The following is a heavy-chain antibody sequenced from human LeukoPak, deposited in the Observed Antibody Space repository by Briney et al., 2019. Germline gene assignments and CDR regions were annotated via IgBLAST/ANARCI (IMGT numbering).Heavy chain of an antibody. J-gene: IGHJ5*02. CDR2: ISSSSSYI. CDR3: ANNKPASYYDFWSGPPGSNWFDP. CDR1: GFTFSSYS. V-gene: IGHV3-21*04. D-gene: IGHD3-3*01. Sequence: PGGSLRLSCAASGFTFSSYSMNWVRQAPGKGLEWVSSISSSSSYIYYADSVKGRFTISRDNSKNTLYLQMNSLRAEDTAVYYCANNKPASYYDFWSGPPGSNWFDPWGQGTLVTVSS.